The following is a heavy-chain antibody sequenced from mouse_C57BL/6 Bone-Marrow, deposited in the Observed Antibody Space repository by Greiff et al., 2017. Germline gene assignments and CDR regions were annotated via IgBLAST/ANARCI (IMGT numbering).Heavy chain of an antibody. D-gene: IGHD1-1*01. Sequence: QVQLKQPGAELVRPGTSVKLSCKASGYTFTSYWMHWVKQRPGQGLEWIGVIDPSDSYTNYNQKFKGKDTLTVDTSSSTAYMQLSSLTSEDSAVYYCARSNYYGSSYWYFDVWGTGTTVTVSS. V-gene: IGHV1-59*01. CDR2: IDPSDSYT. CDR1: GYTFTSYW. J-gene: IGHJ1*03. CDR3: ARSNYYGSSYWYFDV.